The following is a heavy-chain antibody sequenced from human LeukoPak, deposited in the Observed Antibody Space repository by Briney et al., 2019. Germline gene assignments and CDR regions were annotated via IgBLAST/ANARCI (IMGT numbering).Heavy chain of an antibody. CDR2: SRNKANSYST. Sequence: PGGSLRLSCAASGFTVNNNYMDWARQAPGKGLEWVGRSRNKANSYSTEYAAPVKGRFTISRDESKNSMYLQMNSLKTEDTAVYFCARRGFSDSRGFYPDFDYWGRGTLVTVSS. CDR1: GFTVNNNY. D-gene: IGHD3-22*01. J-gene: IGHJ4*02. CDR3: ARRGFSDSRGFYPDFDY. V-gene: IGHV3-72*01.